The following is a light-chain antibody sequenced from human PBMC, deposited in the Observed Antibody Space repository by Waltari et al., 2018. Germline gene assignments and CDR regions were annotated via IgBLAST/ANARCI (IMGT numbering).Light chain of an antibody. CDR3: SSYTTSGTLI. CDR1: ISDVGAYNY. CDR2: AVT. Sequence: QSALTQPASVSGSPGQSITISCTGTISDVGAYNYVSWYQQHPGKPPQLIIYAVTKRPAGVSNRFSGSTSGTTASLTISGLQAEDEADFYCSSYTTSGTLIFGGGTKLTVL. J-gene: IGLJ2*01. V-gene: IGLV2-14*03.